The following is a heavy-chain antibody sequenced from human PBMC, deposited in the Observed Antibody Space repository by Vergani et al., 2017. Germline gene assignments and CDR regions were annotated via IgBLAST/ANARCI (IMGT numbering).Heavy chain of an antibody. CDR1: GFTFSSYA. CDR3: AGSSSKGLHDY. V-gene: IGHV3-30*04. CDR2: ISYDGSNK. Sequence: QVQLVESGGGVVQPGRSLRLSCAASGFTFSSYAMHWVRQAPGKGLEWVAVISYDGSNKYYADSVKGRFTISRDNSKNTLYLQMNSLRAEDTAVYYCAGSSSKGLHDYWGQGTLVTVSS. J-gene: IGHJ4*02. D-gene: IGHD6-6*01.